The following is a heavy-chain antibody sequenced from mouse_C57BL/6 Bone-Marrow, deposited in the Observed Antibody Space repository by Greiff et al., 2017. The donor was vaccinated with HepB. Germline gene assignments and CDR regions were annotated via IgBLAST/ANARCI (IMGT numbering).Heavy chain of an antibody. CDR1: GFTFSDYG. CDR3: ARREGLRRRAMDY. D-gene: IGHD2-4*01. Sequence: DVMLVESGGGLVKPGGSLKLSCAASGFTFSDYGMHWVRQAPEKGLEWVAYISSGSSTIYYADTVKGRFTISRDNAKNTLFLQMTSLRSEDTAMYYCARREGLRRRAMDYWGQGTSVTVSS. J-gene: IGHJ4*01. CDR2: ISSGSSTI. V-gene: IGHV5-17*01.